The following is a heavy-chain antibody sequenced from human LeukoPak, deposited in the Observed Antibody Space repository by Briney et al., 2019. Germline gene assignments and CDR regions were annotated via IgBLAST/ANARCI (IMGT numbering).Heavy chain of an antibody. D-gene: IGHD4-11*01. CDR3: ARATVTTVDY. V-gene: IGHV4-34*01. CDR1: GGSFSGYY. Sequence: PSGTLSLTCAVYGGSFSGYYWSWIRQPPGKGLEWIGEINHSGSTNYNPSLKSRVTISVDTPKKQFSLKLSSVTAADTAVYYCARATVTTVDYWGQGTLVTVSS. J-gene: IGHJ4*02. CDR2: INHSGST.